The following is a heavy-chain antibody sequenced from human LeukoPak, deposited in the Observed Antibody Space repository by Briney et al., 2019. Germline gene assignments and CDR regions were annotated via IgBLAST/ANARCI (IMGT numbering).Heavy chain of an antibody. D-gene: IGHD3-22*01. CDR2: ISAYNGNT. CDR3: ANTRYYDSSGYYTFRRDYYYGMDV. J-gene: IGHJ6*02. CDR1: GYTFTSYG. V-gene: IGHV1-18*01. Sequence: GASVKVSCKASGYTFTSYGISWVRQAPGQGLEWMGWISAYNGNTNYAQKLQGRVTMTTDTSTSTAYMELRSLRSDDTAVYYCANTRYYDSSGYYTFRRDYYYGMDVWGQGTTVTVSS.